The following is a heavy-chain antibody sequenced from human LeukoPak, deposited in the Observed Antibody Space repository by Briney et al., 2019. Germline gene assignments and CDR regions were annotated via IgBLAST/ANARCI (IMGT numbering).Heavy chain of an antibody. CDR1: GYTFTNYE. J-gene: IGHJ4*02. Sequence: ASVKVSCKASGYTFTNYEINWVRQATGQGLEWMGWMNPNSGDTAYAQKFQGRITMTGSTSITTAYMELSSLRSEDTAVYYCARGLGTYDSSELTWPMISFWGQGTLVTVSS. CDR3: ARGLGTYDSSELTWPMISF. D-gene: IGHD3-22*01. V-gene: IGHV1-8*01. CDR2: MNPNSGDT.